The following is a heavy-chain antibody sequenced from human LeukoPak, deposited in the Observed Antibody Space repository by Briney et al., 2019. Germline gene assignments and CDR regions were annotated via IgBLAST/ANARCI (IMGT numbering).Heavy chain of an antibody. D-gene: IGHD3-16*02. CDR3: ARTEWAFGGVIVPGFDY. CDR2: ISSSSSYI. J-gene: IGHJ4*02. Sequence: GGSLRLSCAASGFTFSSYSMNWVRQAPGKGLEWVSSISSSSSYIYYADSVKGRFTISRDNAKNSLYLQMNSLRAEDTAVYYCARTEWAFGGVIVPGFDYWGQGTLVTVSS. V-gene: IGHV3-21*01. CDR1: GFTFSSYS.